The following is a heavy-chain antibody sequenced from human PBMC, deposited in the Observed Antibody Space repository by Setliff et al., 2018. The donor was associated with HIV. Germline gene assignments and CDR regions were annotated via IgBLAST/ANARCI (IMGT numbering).Heavy chain of an antibody. Sequence: PSQTLSLTCAISGDSVSSDTAAWNWIRQSPSRGLEWLGRTYYRSKWYNDYAPSVKSRIGINPDTSKNQISLQLNSVTPDDTAVYFCARASKYGVRYYFDYWGLGTLVTVSS. CDR2: TYYRSKWYN. CDR3: ARASKYGVRYYFDY. V-gene: IGHV6-1*01. CDR1: GDSVSSDTAA. D-gene: IGHD4-17*01. J-gene: IGHJ4*02.